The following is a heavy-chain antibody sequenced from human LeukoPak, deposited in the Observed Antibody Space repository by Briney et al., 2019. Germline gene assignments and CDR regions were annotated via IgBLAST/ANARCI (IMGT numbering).Heavy chain of an antibody. CDR2: ISGSGGST. Sequence: GGSLRLSCAASGFTFSSYAMSWVRQAPGKGLEWVSAISGSGGSTYYADSVEGRFTISRDNSKNTLYLQMNSLRAEGTAVYYCAKFLPTHIVVANYYFDYWGQGTLVTVSS. J-gene: IGHJ4*02. D-gene: IGHD2-21*01. V-gene: IGHV3-23*01. CDR3: AKFLPTHIVVANYYFDY. CDR1: GFTFSSYA.